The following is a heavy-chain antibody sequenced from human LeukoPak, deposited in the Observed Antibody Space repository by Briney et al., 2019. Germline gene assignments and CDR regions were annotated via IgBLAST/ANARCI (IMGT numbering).Heavy chain of an antibody. Sequence: PSETLSLTCTASGFSISSYYWSWIRQPPGKGLEWIGYIYYSGSTNYNPSLKSRVTISVDTSKNQFSLKLSSVTAADTAVYYCARDKGYSGYGYFDYWGQGTLVTVSS. CDR2: IYYSGST. V-gene: IGHV4-59*01. D-gene: IGHD5-12*01. CDR3: ARDKGYSGYGYFDY. CDR1: GFSISSYY. J-gene: IGHJ4*02.